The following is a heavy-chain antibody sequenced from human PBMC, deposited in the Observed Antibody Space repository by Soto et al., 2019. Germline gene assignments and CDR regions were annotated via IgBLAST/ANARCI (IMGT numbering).Heavy chain of an antibody. CDR2: TYITGDS. J-gene: IGHJ6*02. D-gene: IGHD3-3*01. V-gene: IGHV4-4*07. Sequence: SETLSLTCTVSGGSITSYYWSWIRQPAGKGLEWIGRTYITGDSNYSPSLKSRVTMSLDTSKNQFSLKLSSVSAADTAVYYCGGDMRVFGGMDVWGRGTTVAVSS. CDR3: GGDMRVFGGMDV. CDR1: GGSITSYY.